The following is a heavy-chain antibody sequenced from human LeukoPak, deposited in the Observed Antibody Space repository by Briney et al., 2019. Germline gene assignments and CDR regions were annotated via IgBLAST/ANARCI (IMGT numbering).Heavy chain of an antibody. CDR2: ISSGGGSA. V-gene: IGHV3-23*01. J-gene: IGHJ4*02. Sequence: GGSLRLSCAASGFTFSSYAMSWVRQAPGKGLEWVSSISSGGGSANYADSVKGRLTISRDNPKNTVYLQMNSLRAEDTAVYYCAKAGNGYNYGGFVWGQGTLVTVSS. CDR1: GFTFSSYA. CDR3: AKAGNGYNYGGFV. D-gene: IGHD5-18*01.